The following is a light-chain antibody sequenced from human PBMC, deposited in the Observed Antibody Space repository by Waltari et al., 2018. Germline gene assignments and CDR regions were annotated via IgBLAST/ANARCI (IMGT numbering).Light chain of an antibody. J-gene: IGLJ2*01. CDR1: SRDVGSYHY. CDR3: SSYISSSTLEL. V-gene: IGLV2-14*03. Sequence: QSALTQPASVSGSPGQSITISCTGTSRDVGSYHYISWYQQPPGKAPKLMIYDVSNRPSGVSNRFSGSKSGNTASLTISGLQAEDEADYYCSSYISSSTLELFGGGTSLTVL. CDR2: DVS.